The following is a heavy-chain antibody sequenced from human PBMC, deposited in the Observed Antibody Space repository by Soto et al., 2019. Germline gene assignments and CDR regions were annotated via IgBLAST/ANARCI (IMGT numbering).Heavy chain of an antibody. J-gene: IGHJ6*02. V-gene: IGHV4-59*08. CDR3: ARLPSSYSSSWYYYYGMDV. CDR2: IYYSGST. CDR1: GGSISSYY. D-gene: IGHD6-13*01. Sequence: SETLSLTCTVSGGSISSYYWSWIRQPPGKGLERIGYIYYSGSTNYNPSLKSRVTISVDTSKNQFSLKLSSVTAADTAVYYCARLPSSYSSSWYYYYGMDVWGQGTTVTVSS.